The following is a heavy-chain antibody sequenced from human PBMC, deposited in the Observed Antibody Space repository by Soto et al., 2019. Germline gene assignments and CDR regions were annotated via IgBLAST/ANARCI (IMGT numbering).Heavy chain of an antibody. V-gene: IGHV4-59*01. CDR1: GGSISNYY. D-gene: IGHD4-17*01. CDR3: ARGPDYGGHTALDY. Sequence: SETLSLTCTVSGGSISNYYWSWIRQPPGKRLEWIGYISYSGNTNYNPSLKGRVIISVDTSMNQFSLKLSSLTAADTAVYYCARGPDYGGHTALDYWGQGTPVTVSS. CDR2: ISYSGNT. J-gene: IGHJ4*02.